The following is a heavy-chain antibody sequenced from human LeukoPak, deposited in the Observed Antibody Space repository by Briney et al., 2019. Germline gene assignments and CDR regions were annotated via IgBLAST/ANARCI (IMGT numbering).Heavy chain of an antibody. Sequence: SETLSLTCAVYGGSLSGYYWSWIRQSPGKGLEWIGEVNHSRSTNYNPSLKSRVTISVDTSKNQFSLKLSSVTAADTAVYYCARDVTVSASDYWGQGTLVTVSS. CDR2: VNHSRST. V-gene: IGHV4-34*01. CDR3: ARDVTVSASDY. D-gene: IGHD2-21*02. CDR1: GGSLSGYY. J-gene: IGHJ4*02.